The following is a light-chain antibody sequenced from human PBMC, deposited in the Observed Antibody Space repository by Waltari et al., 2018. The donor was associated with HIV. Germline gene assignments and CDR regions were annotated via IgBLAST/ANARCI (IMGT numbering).Light chain of an antibody. CDR3: QLYASSPWT. Sequence: IVLTQSPATLSLSPGERATLSCGASQTISNNYLAWYQQKPGLPPRLVIYDASNRAGGCPHRFGGSGAGTDFTLAINRLEPDDFAVYYCQLYASSPWTFGQGTKLEVK. J-gene: IGKJ2*02. CDR2: DAS. CDR1: QTISNNY. V-gene: IGKV3D-20*01.